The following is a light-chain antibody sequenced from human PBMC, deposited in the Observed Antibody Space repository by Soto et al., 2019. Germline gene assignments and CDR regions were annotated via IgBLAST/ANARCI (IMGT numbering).Light chain of an antibody. CDR1: KLGDKY. J-gene: IGLJ2*01. Sequence: YELTQPPSVSVSPGQTASITCSGDKLGDKYACWYQQKPGQSPVLVIYQDSKRPSGIPERFSGSNSGNTATLTISGTQAMDEADYYCQAWDSTVVFGGGTKLTVL. CDR3: QAWDSTVV. CDR2: QDS. V-gene: IGLV3-1*01.